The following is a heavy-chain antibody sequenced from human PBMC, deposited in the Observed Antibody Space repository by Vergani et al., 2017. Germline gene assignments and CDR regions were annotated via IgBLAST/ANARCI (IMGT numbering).Heavy chain of an antibody. CDR1: GGSISSGGYY. V-gene: IGHV4-31*03. Sequence: QVQLHESGSGLVKPSQTLSLTCPVSGGSISSGGYYWSWIRQHPGKGLEWIGYIYYSGSTYYNPSLKSRVTISVDTSKNQFSLKLSSVTAADAAVYYCARGALDGGRTGLGPFDPCSQGTLVTASS. J-gene: IGHJ5*02. CDR3: ARGALDGGRTGLGPFDP. D-gene: IGHD3/OR15-3a*01. CDR2: IYYSGST.